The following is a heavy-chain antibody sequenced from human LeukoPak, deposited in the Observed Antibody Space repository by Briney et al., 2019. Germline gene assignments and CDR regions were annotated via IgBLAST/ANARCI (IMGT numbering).Heavy chain of an antibody. J-gene: IGHJ6*02. CDR2: ISAYNGNT. CDR1: GYTFTSYG. V-gene: IGHV1-18*01. Sequence: ASVKVSCKASGYTFTSYGISWVRQAPGQGLERMGWISAYNGNTNYAQKLQGRVTMTTDTSTSTAYMELRSLRSDDTAVYYCARDPYYDILTGYWFYYYYGMDVWGQGTTVTVSS. CDR3: ARDPYYDILTGYWFYYYYGMDV. D-gene: IGHD3-9*01.